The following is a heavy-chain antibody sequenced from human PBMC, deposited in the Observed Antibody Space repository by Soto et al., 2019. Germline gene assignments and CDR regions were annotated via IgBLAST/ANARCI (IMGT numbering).Heavy chain of an antibody. CDR1: GFLFTGYA. Sequence: EVQLLESGGGLVQPGGSLRLSCAASGFLFTGYAMSWVRQAPGKGLEWVSAISGHGDATFYADSVKGRFTISRDNSKNTLYLHMDSLRAEDTALYYCANSRVSMVRGLIIIPNYWGQGTLVTVSS. V-gene: IGHV3-23*01. D-gene: IGHD3-10*01. CDR2: ISGHGDAT. J-gene: IGHJ4*02. CDR3: ANSRVSMVRGLIIIPNY.